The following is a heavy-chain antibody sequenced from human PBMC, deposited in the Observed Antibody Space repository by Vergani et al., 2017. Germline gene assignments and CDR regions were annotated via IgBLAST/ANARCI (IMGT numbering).Heavy chain of an antibody. D-gene: IGHD3-22*01. CDR2: IYTSGST. CDR1: GGSISSGSYY. Sequence: QVQLQESGPGLVKPSQTLSLTCTVSGGSISSGSYYWSWIRQPAGKGLEWIGRIYTSGSTNYNPSLKSRVTMSVDTSKNQFSLKLSSVTAADTAVYYCARDNYYYDSSGYYYGYYYYGMDVWGQGP. J-gene: IGHJ6*02. CDR3: ARDNYYYDSSGYYYGYYYYGMDV. V-gene: IGHV4-61*02.